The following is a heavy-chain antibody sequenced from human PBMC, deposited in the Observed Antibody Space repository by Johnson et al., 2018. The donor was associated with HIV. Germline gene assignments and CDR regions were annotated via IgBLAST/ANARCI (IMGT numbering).Heavy chain of an antibody. V-gene: IGHV3-33*08. Sequence: QVQLVESGGGVVQPGRSLRLSCAVSGFTLSSYVMHWVRQAPGKGLEWVAVIWYDGSNKYYADSVKVRFTISRDNSKNTLYLQMNSLRAEDTAVYYCARERRAGVKGAFDIWGQGTMVTVSS. CDR3: ARERRAGVKGAFDI. CDR2: IWYDGSNK. CDR1: GFTLSSYV. J-gene: IGHJ3*02. D-gene: IGHD2-21*01.